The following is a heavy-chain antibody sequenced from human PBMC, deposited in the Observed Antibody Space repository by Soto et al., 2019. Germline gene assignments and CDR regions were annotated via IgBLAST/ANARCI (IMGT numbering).Heavy chain of an antibody. Sequence: QLQLQESGPGLVKPSETLSLTCTVSGGSISSSSYYWGWIRQPPGKGLEWIGSIYYSGSTYYNPSLKSRVTISVDTSKNQFSLKLSSVTAADTAVYYCARHPESGSSKPFDYWGQGTLVTVSS. J-gene: IGHJ4*02. CDR1: GGSISSSSYY. CDR3: ARHPESGSSKPFDY. D-gene: IGHD1-26*01. CDR2: IYYSGST. V-gene: IGHV4-39*01.